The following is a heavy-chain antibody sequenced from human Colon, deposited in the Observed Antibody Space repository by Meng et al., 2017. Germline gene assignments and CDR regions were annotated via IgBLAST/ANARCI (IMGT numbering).Heavy chain of an antibody. Sequence: ASVKVSCKASGCTFTGYYMHWVRQAPGQGLEWMGWINPNSGGTNYAQKFQGRVTMTRDTSISTAYMELSRLRSDDTAVYYCARDAPYYYGSGSYPYWGQGTLVTVSS. J-gene: IGHJ4*02. CDR1: GCTFTGYY. V-gene: IGHV1-2*02. CDR2: INPNSGGT. CDR3: ARDAPYYYGSGSYPY. D-gene: IGHD3-10*01.